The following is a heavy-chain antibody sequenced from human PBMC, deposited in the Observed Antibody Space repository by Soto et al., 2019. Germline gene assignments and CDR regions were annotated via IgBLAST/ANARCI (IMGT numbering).Heavy chain of an antibody. CDR2: INPNSGGT. D-gene: IGHD3-10*01. CDR1: GYTFTGYY. CDR3: ARDLGTIQYHMVPGGMDV. V-gene: IGHV1-2*04. J-gene: IGHJ6*02. Sequence: QVQLVQSGAEVKKPGASVKVSCKASGYTFTGYYMHWVRQAPGQGLEWMGWINPNSGGTNYAQKFQGWVTMTRDTSISTAYMELSRLRSDDTAVYYCARDLGTIQYHMVPGGMDVWGQGTTVTVSS.